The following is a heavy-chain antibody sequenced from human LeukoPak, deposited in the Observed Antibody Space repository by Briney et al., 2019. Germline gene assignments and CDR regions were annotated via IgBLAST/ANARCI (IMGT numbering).Heavy chain of an antibody. V-gene: IGHV1-18*01. J-gene: IGHJ4*02. D-gene: IGHD5-24*01. Sequence: ASVKVSCKASGYTFTSYGITWARQAPGQGLEWMGWVSAYADNTNYVQKIQGRVTMTTDTSTSTAYMELRSLRSDDTAVYYCARDCIGCHGSDYWGQGTLVTVSS. CDR1: GYTFTSYG. CDR3: ARDCIGCHGSDY. CDR2: VSAYADNT.